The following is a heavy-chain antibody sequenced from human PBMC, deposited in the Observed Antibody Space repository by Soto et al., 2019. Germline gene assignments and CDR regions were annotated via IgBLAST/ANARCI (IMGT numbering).Heavy chain of an antibody. V-gene: IGHV1-69*01. CDR1: GGSFTYT. CDR2: SIPIFGTT. Sequence: QMHLVQSGAEVKKPGSSVKVSCKASGGSFTYTLSWVRQAPGQGLEWMGGSIPIFGTTNYAQKFQGRVTITADESTKTAYMELNTLRSEDTAVYYCARLHSHGTHGMDVWGQGTTVTVSS. J-gene: IGHJ6*02. CDR3: ARLHSHGTHGMDV. D-gene: IGHD5-18*01.